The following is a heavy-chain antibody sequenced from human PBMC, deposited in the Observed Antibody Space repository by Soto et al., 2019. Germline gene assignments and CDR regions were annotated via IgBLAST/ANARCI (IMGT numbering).Heavy chain of an antibody. V-gene: IGHV1-18*01. CDR2: ISAYNGNT. Sequence: AAVKVSCKASGYTFTSYGISWLRQAPGEGLEWMGWISAYNGNTNYAQKLQGRVTMTTDTPTSTAYMELRSLRSDDTAVYYCARDSNIVVVPAAISHQGIYYGMDVWGQGTTVTVSS. CDR3: ARDSNIVVVPAAISHQGIYYGMDV. J-gene: IGHJ6*02. CDR1: GYTFTSYG. D-gene: IGHD2-2*02.